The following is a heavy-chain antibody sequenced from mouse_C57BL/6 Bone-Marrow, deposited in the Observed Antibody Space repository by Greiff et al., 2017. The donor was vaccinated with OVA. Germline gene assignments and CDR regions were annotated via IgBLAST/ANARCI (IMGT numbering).Heavy chain of an antibody. D-gene: IGHD3-2*02. CDR2: IYPGNSDT. Sequence: EVKLMESGTVLARPGASVKMSCKTSGYTFTSYWMHWVKQRPGQGLEWIWAIYPGNSDTSYNQKFKGKAKLTAVTYASTAYMELSSLTNEDSAVYYCTIDSSGYYAMDYWGQGTSVTVSS. J-gene: IGHJ4*01. CDR1: GYTFTSYW. CDR3: TIDSSGYYAMDY. V-gene: IGHV1-5*01.